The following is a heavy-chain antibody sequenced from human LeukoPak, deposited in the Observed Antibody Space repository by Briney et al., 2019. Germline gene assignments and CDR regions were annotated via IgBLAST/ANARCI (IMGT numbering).Heavy chain of an antibody. J-gene: IGHJ4*02. CDR1: GGSFSGYY. CDR2: INHSGST. V-gene: IGHV4-34*01. D-gene: IGHD5-12*01. Sequence: SETLSLTCAVYGGSFSGYYWSWIRQPPGKGLEWIGEINHSGSTNYNPSLKSRVTISVDTSKNQFSLKLSSVTAADTAVYYCARGLPSGYDWGDYFDYWGQGTLVIVSS. CDR3: ARGLPSGYDWGDYFDY.